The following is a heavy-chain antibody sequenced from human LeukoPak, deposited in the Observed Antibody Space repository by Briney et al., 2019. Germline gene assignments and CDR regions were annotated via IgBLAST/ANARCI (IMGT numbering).Heavy chain of an antibody. CDR2: ISWNSGSI. CDR3: AKGRNPGYSSGWYDY. J-gene: IGHJ4*02. D-gene: IGHD6-19*01. V-gene: IGHV3-9*01. Sequence: PGRSLRLSCAASGFTFDEYAMHWVRQAPGKGLEWVSGISWNSGSIGYADSVKGRFTISRDNAKNSLYLQMNSLRAEDTALYYCAKGRNPGYSSGWYDYWGQGTLVTVSS. CDR1: GFTFDEYA.